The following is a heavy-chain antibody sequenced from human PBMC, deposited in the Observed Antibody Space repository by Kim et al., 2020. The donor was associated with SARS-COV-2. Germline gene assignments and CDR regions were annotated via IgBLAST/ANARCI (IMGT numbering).Heavy chain of an antibody. CDR3: PKVTTLTAPFYDY. V-gene: IGHV3-23*01. CDR2: ISASGGDT. D-gene: IGHD4-4*01. Sequence: WGSLGLSCAASGFTFSGYALSWVRQATGKGLAWVSRISASGGDTYYADSVQGRVTISRDNSKNALNLEMNSLRAEDTALDYCPKVTTLTAPFYDYWGTGT. J-gene: IGHJ4*02. CDR1: GFTFSGYA.